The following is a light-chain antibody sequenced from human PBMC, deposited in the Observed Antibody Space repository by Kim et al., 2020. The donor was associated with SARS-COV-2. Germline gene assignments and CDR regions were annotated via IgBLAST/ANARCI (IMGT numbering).Light chain of an antibody. V-gene: IGLV3-1*01. J-gene: IGLJ1*01. Sequence: VSPGQTASITCSGDKLGDKYACWYQQKPGQSPVLVIYQDIKRPSGIPERFSGSNSGNTATLTISGTQAMDEADYYCQAWDSSTEVFGTGTKVTVL. CDR1: KLGDKY. CDR3: QAWDSSTEV. CDR2: QDI.